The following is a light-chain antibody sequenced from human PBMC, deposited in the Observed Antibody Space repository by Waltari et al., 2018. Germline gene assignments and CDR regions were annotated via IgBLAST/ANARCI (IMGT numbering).Light chain of an antibody. CDR3: QQLKSYPRT. J-gene: IGKJ2*02. V-gene: IGKV1-5*03. CDR1: QSISYY. CDR2: QSS. Sequence: DIQMTQSPSTLSASVGDTVTITCRASQSISYYLAWYQQKAGKAPRLLIYQSSNLDSGVPSRFSGSGFGTEFTLTISSLQPEDFGTYYCQQLKSYPRTFGQGTKLEIK.